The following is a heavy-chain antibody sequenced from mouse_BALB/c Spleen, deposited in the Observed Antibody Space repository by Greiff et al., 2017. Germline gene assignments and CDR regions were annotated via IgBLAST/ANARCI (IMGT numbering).Heavy chain of an antibody. CDR3: ARDRYDERFAY. CDR2: ISSGGGST. J-gene: IGHJ3*01. D-gene: IGHD2-14*01. CDR1: GFAFSSYD. Sequence: EVQLVESGGGLVKPGGSLKLSCAASGFAFSSYDMSWVRQTPEKRLEWVAYISSGGGSTYYPDTVKGRFTISRDNAKNTLYLQMSSLKSEDTAMYYCARDRYDERFAYWGQGTLVTVSA. V-gene: IGHV5-12-1*01.